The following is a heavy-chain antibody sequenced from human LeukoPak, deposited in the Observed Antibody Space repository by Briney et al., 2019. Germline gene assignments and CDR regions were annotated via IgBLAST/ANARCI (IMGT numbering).Heavy chain of an antibody. CDR1: GFTFSSYT. CDR2: ISDDGSNK. CDR3: AKDSSSSNYYYGMDV. D-gene: IGHD6-6*01. J-gene: IGHJ6*02. Sequence: RSLRLSCAAPGFTFSSYTMHWVRQAPGKGLEWVARISDDGSNKYYGDSVKGRVTISRDNSKNTLFLQMNSLRAEDTAVYYCAKDSSSSNYYYGMDVWGQGTTVTVSS. V-gene: IGHV3-30*04.